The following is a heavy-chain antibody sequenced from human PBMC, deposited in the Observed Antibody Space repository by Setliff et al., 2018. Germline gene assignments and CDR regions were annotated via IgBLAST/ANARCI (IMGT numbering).Heavy chain of an antibody. Sequence: EASVKVSCKASGGSFRNSGSGWVRQAPGQGFEWMGWINTKTGNPTYAQDFTGRLVFSLDTSVNTAFVQISSLKAEDTAVYYCARDGGNGVDYWGQGTLVTVSS. CDR1: GGSFRNSG. J-gene: IGHJ4*02. V-gene: IGHV7-4-1*02. CDR3: ARDGGNGVDY. CDR2: INTKTGNP. D-gene: IGHD3-16*01.